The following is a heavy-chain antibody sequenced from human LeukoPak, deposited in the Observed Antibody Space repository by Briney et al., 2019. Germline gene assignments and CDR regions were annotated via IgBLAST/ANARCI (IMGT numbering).Heavy chain of an antibody. CDR2: ISSDGRNK. D-gene: IGHD6-19*01. CDR3: AREYRGAWTSFDY. J-gene: IGHJ4*02. Sequence: GGSLRLSCAASGFTFSTYTMNWVRQAPGKGLEWVAFISSDGRNKYYADSVKGRFTISRDNSESTLFPQMNSLRAEDTAVYYCAREYRGAWTSFDYWGQGTLVTVSS. CDR1: GFTFSTYT. V-gene: IGHV3-30*04.